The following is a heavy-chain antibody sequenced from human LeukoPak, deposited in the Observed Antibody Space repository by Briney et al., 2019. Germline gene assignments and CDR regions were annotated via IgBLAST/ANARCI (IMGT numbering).Heavy chain of an antibody. D-gene: IGHD3-22*01. CDR3: AKEAYDSSGSPFDY. J-gene: IGHJ4*02. V-gene: IGHV3-23*01. CDR1: GFTFSSYA. CDR2: ISGSGSRT. Sequence: PGGSLRLSCAASGFTFSSYAMSWVRQAPGKGLEWVSAISGSGSRTYYADSVKGRFTISRDNSKNTLYLQINILRAEDTAVYYCAKEAYDSSGSPFDYWGQGTLVTVSS.